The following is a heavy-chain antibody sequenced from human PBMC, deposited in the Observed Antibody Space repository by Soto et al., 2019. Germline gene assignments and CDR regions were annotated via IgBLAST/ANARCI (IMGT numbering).Heavy chain of an antibody. V-gene: IGHV3-74*01. D-gene: IGHD3-9*01. Sequence: EVQLVESGGGLVQPGGSLRLSCAASGFTFSRYWMHWVPQSPGKGLVWVSRIKTDGSDTHYADSVRGRFTISRDNAKNTLYLQMNSLREEDTAVYYCARPRTSDWAYDIWGQGTMVIVSS. J-gene: IGHJ3*02. CDR3: ARPRTSDWAYDI. CDR2: IKTDGSDT. CDR1: GFTFSRYW.